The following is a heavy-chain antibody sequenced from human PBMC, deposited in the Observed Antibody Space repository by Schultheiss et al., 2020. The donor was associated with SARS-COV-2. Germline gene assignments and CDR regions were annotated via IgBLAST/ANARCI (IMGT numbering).Heavy chain of an antibody. D-gene: IGHD5-18*01. V-gene: IGHV3-33*08. Sequence: GGSLRLSCAASGFTFSSYWMHWVRQAPGKGLEWVAVIWYDGSNKYYADSVKGRFTISRDNSKNTLYLQMNSLRAEDTAVYYCARGTRGYSYGYGMVFDYWGQGTLVTVSS. CDR3: ARGTRGYSYGYGMVFDY. J-gene: IGHJ4*02. CDR2: IWYDGSNK. CDR1: GFTFSSYW.